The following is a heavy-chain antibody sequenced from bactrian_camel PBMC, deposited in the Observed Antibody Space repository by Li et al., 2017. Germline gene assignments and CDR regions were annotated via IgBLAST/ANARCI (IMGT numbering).Heavy chain of an antibody. CDR2: INSDGGRI. J-gene: IGHJ6*01. CDR3: AARWGGYCPIYDAGPYNA. Sequence: VESGGGLVQPGGSLRLSCAASGFTFNSNSMTWVRQAPGKGLEWVSGINSDGGRIYYADSVKGRFTVSQDNKNTLHLQMNSLKPEDTAMYYCAARWGGYCPIYDAGPYNAWGQGTQVTVS. V-gene: IGHV3S25*01. D-gene: IGHD3*01. CDR1: GFTFNSNS.